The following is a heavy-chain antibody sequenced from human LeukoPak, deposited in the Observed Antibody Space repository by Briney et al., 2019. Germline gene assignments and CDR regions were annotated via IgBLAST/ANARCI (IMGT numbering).Heavy chain of an antibody. CDR3: AREGYCSSTSCAYGMDV. J-gene: IGHJ6*02. CDR1: GFTFDDYG. CDR2: INWNGGST. D-gene: IGHD2-2*01. V-gene: IGHV3-20*04. Sequence: PGGSLRLSCAASGFTFDDYGMSWVHQVPGKGQEWVSGINWNGGSTGYVDSVKGRFTISRDNAKNSLYLQMNSLRAEDTAFYYCAREGYCSSTSCAYGMDVWGQGTTVTVSS.